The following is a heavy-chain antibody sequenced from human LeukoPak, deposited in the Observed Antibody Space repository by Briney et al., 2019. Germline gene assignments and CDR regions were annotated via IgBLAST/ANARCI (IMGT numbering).Heavy chain of an antibody. CDR1: GGSISSGGYS. CDR3: ARGRGGVDAFDI. Sequence: PSETLSLTCAVSGGSISSGGYSWSWIRQPPGKGLEWIGYIYHSGSTYYNPSLKSRVTISVDRSKNQFSLKLSSVTAADTAVYYCARGRGGVDAFDIWGQGTVVTVSS. V-gene: IGHV4-30-2*01. CDR2: IYHSGST. D-gene: IGHD3-10*01. J-gene: IGHJ3*02.